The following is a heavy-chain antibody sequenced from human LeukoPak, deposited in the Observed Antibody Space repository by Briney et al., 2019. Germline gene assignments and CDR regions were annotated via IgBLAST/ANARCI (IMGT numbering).Heavy chain of an antibody. D-gene: IGHD3-10*01. Sequence: QPGGSLRLSCAASGFTFDDYAMHWVRQAPGKGLEWVSLISGDGGSTYYADSVKGRFTISRDNSKNSLYLQMNSLRTEDTALYYCAKDLNRPLWFGESYINVWGKGTTVTVFS. V-gene: IGHV3-43*02. CDR2: ISGDGGST. CDR1: GFTFDDYA. J-gene: IGHJ6*03. CDR3: AKDLNRPLWFGESYINV.